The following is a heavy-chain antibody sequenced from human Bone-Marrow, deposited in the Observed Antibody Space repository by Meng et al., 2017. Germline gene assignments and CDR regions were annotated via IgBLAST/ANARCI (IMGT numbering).Heavy chain of an antibody. CDR3: AKVLQQPD. J-gene: IGHJ4*02. CDR1: GFTFSSYP. Sequence: GGSLRLSCAASGFTFSSYPMHWVRQAPGKGLEWVAIISYDGSDEYYADSVKGRFTISRDNSKNTLYLQMNSLRAEDTAVYYCAKVLQQPDWGQGTLVTVSS. V-gene: IGHV3-30*07. CDR2: ISYDGSDE. D-gene: IGHD6-13*01.